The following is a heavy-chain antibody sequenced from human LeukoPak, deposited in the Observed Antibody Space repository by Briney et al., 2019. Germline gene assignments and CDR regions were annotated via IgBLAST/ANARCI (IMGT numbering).Heavy chain of an antibody. CDR3: ANRRPYYGSGSYYDY. CDR2: INHSGST. Sequence: SETLSLTCAVYGGSFSGYYWSWIRQPPGKGLEWIGEINHSGSTNYNPSLKSRVTISVDTSKNQFSLKLSSVTAADTAAYYCANRRPYYGSGSYYDYWGRGTLVTVSS. J-gene: IGHJ4*02. D-gene: IGHD3-10*01. V-gene: IGHV4-34*01. CDR1: GGSFSGYY.